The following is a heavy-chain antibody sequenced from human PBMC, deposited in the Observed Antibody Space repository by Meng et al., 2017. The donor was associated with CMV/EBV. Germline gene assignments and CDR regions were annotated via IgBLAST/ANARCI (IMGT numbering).Heavy chain of an antibody. Sequence: ESLKISCTVSGGSISSSSYYWGWIRQPPGKGLEWIGSIYYSGSTYYNPSLKSRVTISVDTSKNQFSLKLSSVTAADTAVYYCARFKYCSSTSCYLRNWFDPWGQGTLVTVSS. J-gene: IGHJ5*02. V-gene: IGHV4-39*07. CDR1: GGSISSSSYY. D-gene: IGHD2-2*01. CDR3: ARFKYCSSTSCYLRNWFDP. CDR2: IYYSGST.